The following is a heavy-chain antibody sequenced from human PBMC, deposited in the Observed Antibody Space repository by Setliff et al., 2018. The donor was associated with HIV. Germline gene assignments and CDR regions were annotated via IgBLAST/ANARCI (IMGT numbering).Heavy chain of an antibody. CDR1: GYTLRRHG. Sequence: ASVKVSCKASGYTLRRHGISWVRQAPGQGLEWMGWISAYNGNTNYAQKFQGRVTLTTDTSASTAYMELRSLRSDDTAVYYCARVNDILLGYWVGYFDYWGQGTLVTVSS. D-gene: IGHD2-8*01. CDR2: ISAYNGNT. J-gene: IGHJ4*02. CDR3: ARVNDILLGYWVGYFDY. V-gene: IGHV1-18*01.